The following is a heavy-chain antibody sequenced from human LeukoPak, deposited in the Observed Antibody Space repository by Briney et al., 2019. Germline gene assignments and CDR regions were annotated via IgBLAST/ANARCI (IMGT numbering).Heavy chain of an antibody. CDR2: ISGSGGST. CDR1: GFTFSSYA. Sequence: GGSLRLSCAASGFTFSSYAMSWVRQAPGKGLEWVSAISGSGGSTYYADSVKGRFTISRDNSKNTLYLQMNSLRAEDTAVYYCAKDARQSLLWFGGAAFDIWGQGTMVTVSS. J-gene: IGHJ3*02. D-gene: IGHD3-10*01. V-gene: IGHV3-23*01. CDR3: AKDARQSLLWFGGAAFDI.